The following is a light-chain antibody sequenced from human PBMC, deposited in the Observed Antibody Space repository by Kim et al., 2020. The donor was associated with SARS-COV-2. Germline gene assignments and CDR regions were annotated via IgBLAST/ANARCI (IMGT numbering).Light chain of an antibody. CDR1: QSISSW. V-gene: IGKV1-5*03. J-gene: IGKJ2*01. CDR2: KAS. CDR3: QQYNSYSRT. Sequence: DIQMTQSPSTLSASVGDRVTITCRASQSISSWLAWYQQKPGKAPKLLTYKASSLESGVPSRFSGSGSGTEFTLTIHSLQPDDFATYSCQQYNSYSRTFGQGTKLEI.